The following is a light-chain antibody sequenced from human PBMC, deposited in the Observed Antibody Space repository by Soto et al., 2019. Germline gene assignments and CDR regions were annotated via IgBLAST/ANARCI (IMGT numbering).Light chain of an antibody. J-gene: IGLJ3*02. V-gene: IGLV2-11*01. Sequence: QSVLTQPRSVSGSPGQSVTISCTGTSSDVGDYNYVSWYQQHPGKAPKLLIYAVNMRPSGVPDRFSGSKSGNTASLTISELQAEDEADYSCCSYAGSYTWVFGGGTKLTVL. CDR3: CSYAGSYTWV. CDR1: SSDVGDYNY. CDR2: AVN.